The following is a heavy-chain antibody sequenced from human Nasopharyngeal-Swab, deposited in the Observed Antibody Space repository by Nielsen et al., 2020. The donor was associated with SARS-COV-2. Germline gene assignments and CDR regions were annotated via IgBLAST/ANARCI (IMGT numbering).Heavy chain of an antibody. CDR3: AREVVIFSRRYWFDP. CDR2: TYYRSKWYN. V-gene: IGHV6-1*01. J-gene: IGHJ5*02. Sequence: QTHSLTCAISGDSVSSNSAAWNWLRQSPSRGLEWLGRTYYRSKWYNDYAVSVKSRITINPDTYKNQFSLQLNSVTPEDTAVYYCAREVVIFSRRYWFDPWGQGTLVTVSS. CDR1: GDSVSSNSAA. D-gene: IGHD3-22*01.